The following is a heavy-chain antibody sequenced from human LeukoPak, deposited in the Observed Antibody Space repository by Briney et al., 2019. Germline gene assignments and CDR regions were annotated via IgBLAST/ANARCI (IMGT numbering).Heavy chain of an antibody. CDR2: IKTDGTIT. CDR1: GFTFSNHW. V-gene: IGHV3-74*01. J-gene: IGHJ4*02. D-gene: IGHD3-16*01. Sequence: GGSLRLSCAVSGFTFSNHWMYWVRQVPGKGVVCVSAIKTDGTITNYADSVKGRFTISRDNAKNTLYLQMNGLRAEDTAIYYCVTTWGDYWGQGTLVTVSS. CDR3: VTTWGDY.